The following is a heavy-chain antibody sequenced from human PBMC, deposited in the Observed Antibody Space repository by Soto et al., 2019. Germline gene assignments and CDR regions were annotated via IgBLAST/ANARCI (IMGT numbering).Heavy chain of an antibody. J-gene: IGHJ5*02. CDR1: GGTFSSYA. V-gene: IGHV1-69*06. D-gene: IGHD1-26*01. Sequence: SVKVSCKASGGTFSSYAISWVRQAPGQGLEWMGGIIPIFGTANYAQKFQGRVTMTADKSTSTAYMELSSLRSEYTAVYYWARDPMGAARVYNWFDPWGQVTLVTVAS. CDR3: ARDPMGAARVYNWFDP. CDR2: IIPIFGTA.